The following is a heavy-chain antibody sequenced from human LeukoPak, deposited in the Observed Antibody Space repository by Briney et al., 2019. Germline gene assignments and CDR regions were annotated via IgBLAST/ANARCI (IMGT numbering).Heavy chain of an antibody. CDR2: ITTYNNNT. CDR3: ARGMYSSSSQVDY. V-gene: IGHV1-18*04. D-gene: IGHD6-6*01. Sequence: ASVKVSCKASGYTFTAYYIHWVRQAPGQGLEWMGWITTYNNNTNYLQKLQGRVTMTTDTSTSTAYMDLRTLRSDDTAVYYCARGMYSSSSQVDYWGQGTLVTVSS. J-gene: IGHJ4*02. CDR1: GYTFTAYY.